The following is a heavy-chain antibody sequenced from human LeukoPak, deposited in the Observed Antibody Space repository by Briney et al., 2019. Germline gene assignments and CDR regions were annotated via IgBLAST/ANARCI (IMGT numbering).Heavy chain of an antibody. Sequence: GGSLRLSCAASGFTFSDYYMSWIRQAPGKGLEWVSSISGSGSGRSTYYADSVKGRFTISRDNSKNTLYLQMNSLRAEDTAVYYCAKSGYNRFDYWGQGTLVTVSS. CDR3: AKSGYNRFDY. CDR2: ISGSGSGRST. D-gene: IGHD5-24*01. V-gene: IGHV3-23*01. CDR1: GFTFSDYY. J-gene: IGHJ4*02.